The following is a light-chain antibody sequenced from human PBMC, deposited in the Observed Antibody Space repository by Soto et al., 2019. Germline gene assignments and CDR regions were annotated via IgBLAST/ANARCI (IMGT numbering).Light chain of an antibody. V-gene: IGKV1-5*01. CDR3: QQLFDSPIT. CDR1: QRISTW. J-gene: IGKJ5*01. Sequence: DIQMTQSPSTLSASVGDGVTITCRASQRISTWLAWYQQKPGKAPKLLIYAASTLESGVPSRFSATVSGTEFSLTITSLQPEDFATYYCQQLFDSPITFGQGTRLEI. CDR2: AAS.